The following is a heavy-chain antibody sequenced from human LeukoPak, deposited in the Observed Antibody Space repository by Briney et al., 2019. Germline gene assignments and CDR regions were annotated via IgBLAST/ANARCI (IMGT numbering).Heavy chain of an antibody. V-gene: IGHV3-11*01. J-gene: IGHJ6*02. CDR1: GFTFSDYY. CDR2: ISSSGSTI. D-gene: IGHD2-2*01. Sequence: GGSLRLSCAASGFTFSDYYMSWIRQAPGKGLEWVSYISSSGSTIYYADSVKGRFTISRDNSKNTLYLQMNSLRAEDTAVYYCAASKYQLLELVFGMDVWGQGTTVTVSS. CDR3: AASKYQLLELVFGMDV.